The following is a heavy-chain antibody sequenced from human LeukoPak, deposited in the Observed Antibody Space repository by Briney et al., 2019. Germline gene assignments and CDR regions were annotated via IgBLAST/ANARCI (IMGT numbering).Heavy chain of an antibody. Sequence: GASVKVSCKASGYTFTGYYMHWVRQAPGQGLEWMGRINPNSGGTNYAQKFQGRVTMTRDTSISTAYMELSRLRSDDTAVYYCARGPSYGSGSYYSGVDVWGQGITVTVSS. V-gene: IGHV1-2*06. D-gene: IGHD3-10*01. J-gene: IGHJ6*02. CDR2: INPNSGGT. CDR3: ARGPSYGSGSYYSGVDV. CDR1: GYTFTGYY.